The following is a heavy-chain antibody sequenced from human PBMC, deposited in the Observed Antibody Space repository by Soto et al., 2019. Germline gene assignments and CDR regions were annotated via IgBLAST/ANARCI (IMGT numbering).Heavy chain of an antibody. D-gene: IGHD3-22*01. V-gene: IGHV4-28*02. J-gene: IGHJ6*02. CDR1: GYSISSSNW. CDR2: IYYSGTN. Sequence: TLSLTCAVSGYSISSSNWWGWIRQPPGKGLEWIGYIYYSGTNYYNPSLKSRFTISRDNAKNSLYLQMNSLRAEDTSVYYCARFYYDSSGYLPSPYYYYYGMDVWGQGTTVTVSS. CDR3: ARFYYDSSGYLPSPYYYYYGMDV.